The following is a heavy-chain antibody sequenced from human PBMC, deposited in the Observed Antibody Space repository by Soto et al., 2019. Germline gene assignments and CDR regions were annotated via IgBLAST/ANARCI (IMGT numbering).Heavy chain of an antibody. CDR2: IYYSGST. V-gene: IGHV4-59*01. J-gene: IGHJ5*02. Sequence: PSETLSLTCTVSGGSISSYYWSWIRQPPGKGLEWIGYIYYSGSTNYNPSLKSRVTMSVDTSKNQFSLKLSCVTAADTAVYYCARVDGVYYDSSGYYSGGSWFDPWGQGTLVTVSS. CDR1: GGSISSYY. D-gene: IGHD3-22*01. CDR3: ARVDGVYYDSSGYYSGGSWFDP.